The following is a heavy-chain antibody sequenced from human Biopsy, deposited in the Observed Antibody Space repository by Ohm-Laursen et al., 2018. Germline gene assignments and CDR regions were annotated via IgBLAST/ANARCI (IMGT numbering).Heavy chain of an antibody. V-gene: IGHV1-46*01. CDR1: GYSFTSYY. D-gene: IGHD6-19*01. J-gene: IGHJ4*02. Sequence: ATVKISCKASGYSFTSYYMHWVRQAPGQGLEWMGMINPSGSTTSYPQIFQGRVTMTRDTSKSTVYMELSSLRSADTAVYFCARNTGWYGDLYYFDYWGQGTLVTISS. CDR2: INPSGSTT. CDR3: ARNTGWYGDLYYFDY.